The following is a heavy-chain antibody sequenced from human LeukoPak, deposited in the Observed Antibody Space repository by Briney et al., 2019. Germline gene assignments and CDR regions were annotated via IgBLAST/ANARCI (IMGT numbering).Heavy chain of an antibody. CDR3: AIRIVSAATGA. CDR2: INPNSAGT. CDR1: GYTFTAYS. Sequence: ASVNVSRKTSGYTFTAYSIHWVRHAPGRGLEWMGRINPNSAGTNYARSFQGRVTMTRETSISTGYMKLSNPTADDTAVYYCAIRIVSAATGAWGQGTLVTVSS. D-gene: IGHD2-15*01. V-gene: IGHV1-2*02. J-gene: IGHJ4*03.